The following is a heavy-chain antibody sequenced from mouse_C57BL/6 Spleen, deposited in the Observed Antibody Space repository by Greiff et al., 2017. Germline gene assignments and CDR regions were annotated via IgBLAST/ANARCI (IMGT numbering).Heavy chain of an antibody. CDR1: GYAFSSSW. D-gene: IGHD2-2*01. CDR2: IYPGDGDT. CDR3: ARGGYDGWYIDV. Sequence: QVQLQQSGPELVKPGASVKISCKASGYAFSSSWMNWVKQRPGKGLEWIGRIYPGDGDTNYNGKFKGKATLTADKSSSTAYMQLSSLTSEDSAVYFCARGGYDGWYIDVWGAGTTVTVSS. J-gene: IGHJ1*01. V-gene: IGHV1-82*01.